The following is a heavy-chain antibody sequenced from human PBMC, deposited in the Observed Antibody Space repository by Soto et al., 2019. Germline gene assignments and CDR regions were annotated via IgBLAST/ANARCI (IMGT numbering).Heavy chain of an antibody. CDR2: IYYRANP. J-gene: IGHJ4*02. V-gene: IGHV4-59*08. CDR1: GWSINTYY. Sequence: QVQLQESGPGLVKPSETLYLTCTVSGWSINTYYWSWIRQPPGTGLEWIGYIYYRANPNFNPSLKSRVTISQDTSKNQFSLKLSSVTAADTAVYYCARHYGDGYDYVDYWGQGTLVTVSS. CDR3: ARHYGDGYDYVDY. D-gene: IGHD5-12*01.